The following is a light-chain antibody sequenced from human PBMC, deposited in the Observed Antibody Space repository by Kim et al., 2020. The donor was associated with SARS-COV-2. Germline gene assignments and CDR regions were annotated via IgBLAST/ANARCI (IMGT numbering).Light chain of an antibody. CDR3: QAWDSSTVV. Sequence: VATGQTASTTCSGDKLGDKYACWYQQKPGLSPVLVIDQDSKRPAGIPERFSGSNSGNTATLTISGTQAMDEADYYCQAWDSSTVVFGGGTQLTVL. J-gene: IGLJ2*01. CDR2: QDS. V-gene: IGLV3-1*01. CDR1: KLGDKY.